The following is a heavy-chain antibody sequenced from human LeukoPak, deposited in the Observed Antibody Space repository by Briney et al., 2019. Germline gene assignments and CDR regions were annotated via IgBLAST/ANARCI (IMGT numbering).Heavy chain of an antibody. CDR2: ISYDGSNK. V-gene: IGHV3-30-3*01. J-gene: IGHJ4*02. D-gene: IGHD3-22*01. CDR3: AREEVLYYYDSSGTFDY. Sequence: GGSLRLSCAASGFTFSSYAMHWVRQAPGKGLEWVAVISYDGSNKYYADSVKGRFTISRDSSKNTLYLQMNSLRAEDTAVYYCAREEVLYYYDSSGTFDYWGQGTLVTVSS. CDR1: GFTFSSYA.